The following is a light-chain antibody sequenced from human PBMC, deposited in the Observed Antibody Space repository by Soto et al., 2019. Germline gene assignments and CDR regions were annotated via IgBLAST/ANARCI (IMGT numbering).Light chain of an antibody. J-gene: IGLJ1*01. CDR2: YDN. CDR1: NSNIGSNT. Sequence: QAVVTQPPSASGTPGQRVTISCSGSNSNIGSNTVNWYQQLPGTAPKLLIYYDNLRPSGVPDRISGSKSGTSASLAISGLQSDDEADYYCAAWDDSLSGYVFGTGTKLTVL. CDR3: AAWDDSLSGYV. V-gene: IGLV1-44*01.